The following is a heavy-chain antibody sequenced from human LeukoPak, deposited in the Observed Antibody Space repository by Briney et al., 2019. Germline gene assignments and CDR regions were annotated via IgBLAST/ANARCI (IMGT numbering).Heavy chain of an antibody. CDR2: ISGSGGST. Sequence: GGSLRLSCAASGFTFSSYAMSWVRQAPGKGQEWVSAISGSGGSTYYADSVKGRFTISRDNSKNTLYLQMNSLRAEDTAVYYCAKDILEGQSIAVAGTAFDYWGQGTLVTVSS. D-gene: IGHD6-19*01. V-gene: IGHV3-23*01. CDR3: AKDILEGQSIAVAGTAFDY. CDR1: GFTFSSYA. J-gene: IGHJ4*02.